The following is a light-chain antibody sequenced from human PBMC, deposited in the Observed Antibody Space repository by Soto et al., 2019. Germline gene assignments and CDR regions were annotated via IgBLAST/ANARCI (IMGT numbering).Light chain of an antibody. CDR1: QSVSSY. Sequence: EIVLTQSPASLSSTRGERATLSCRASQSVSSYLAWYQQKPGQAPRLLIYDASDRATGIPARFSGSGSGTDFTLTISSLEPEDFAVYYCQQRSNWPRTFGQGTKVEIK. CDR2: DAS. J-gene: IGKJ1*01. CDR3: QQRSNWPRT. V-gene: IGKV3-11*01.